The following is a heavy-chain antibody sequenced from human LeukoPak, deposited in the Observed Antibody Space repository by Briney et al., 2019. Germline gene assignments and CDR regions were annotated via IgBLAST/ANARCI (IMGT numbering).Heavy chain of an antibody. CDR1: GGSISSGSYY. D-gene: IGHD1-26*01. CDR3: ARWGGTLNAFDV. V-gene: IGHV4-61*02. J-gene: IGHJ3*01. CDR2: IYTSGST. Sequence: SQTLSLTCTVSGGSISSGSYYWSWIRQPAGKGLEWIERIYTSGSTNYNPSLKSRVTISVDTSKNQFSLKLSSVTAADTAVYYCARWGGTLNAFDVWGQGTLVTVSS.